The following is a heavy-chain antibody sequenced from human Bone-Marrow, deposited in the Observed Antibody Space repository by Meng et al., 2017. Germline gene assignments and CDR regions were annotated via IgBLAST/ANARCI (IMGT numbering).Heavy chain of an antibody. V-gene: IGHV1-24*01. J-gene: IGHJ4*02. CDR2: FDPEDGET. D-gene: IGHD3-10*01. CDR1: GYTLTELS. CDR3: ARDGGLLWFGEHDYFDY. Sequence: ASVKVSCKVSGYTLTELSTHWVRQAPGKGLEWMGGFDPEDGETIYAQKFQGRVTMTRDTSISTAYMELSRLRSDDTAVYYCARDGGLLWFGEHDYFDYWGQGTLVTSPQ.